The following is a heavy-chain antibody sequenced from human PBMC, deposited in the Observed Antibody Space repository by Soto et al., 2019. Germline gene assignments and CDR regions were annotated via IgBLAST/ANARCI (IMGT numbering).Heavy chain of an antibody. CDR3: ASPSNNYYDSSGYYYVEYFQH. V-gene: IGHV4-39*01. CDR1: GGSISSSSYY. CDR2: IYYSGST. D-gene: IGHD3-22*01. J-gene: IGHJ1*01. Sequence: QLQLQESGPGLVKPSETLSLTCTVSGGSISSSSYYWGWIRQPPGKGLEWIGSIYYSGSTYYNPSLKSRVTISVDTSKNQFSLKLSSVTAADTAVYYCASPSNNYYDSSGYYYVEYFQHWGQGTLVTVSS.